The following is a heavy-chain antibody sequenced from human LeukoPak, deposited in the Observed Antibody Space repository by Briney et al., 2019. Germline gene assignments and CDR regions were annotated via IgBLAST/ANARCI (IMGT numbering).Heavy chain of an antibody. CDR1: GGSISSSSYY. CDR3: ARGGPESKRRGASPSDAFDI. D-gene: IGHD3-10*01. Sequence: KPSETLSLTCTVSGGSISSSSYYWGWIRQPPGKGLEWIGSIYYSGSTYYNPSLKSRVTISVDTSKNQFSLKLSSVTAADTAVYYCARGGPESKRRGASPSDAFDIWGQGTMVTVSS. V-gene: IGHV4-39*07. CDR2: IYYSGST. J-gene: IGHJ3*02.